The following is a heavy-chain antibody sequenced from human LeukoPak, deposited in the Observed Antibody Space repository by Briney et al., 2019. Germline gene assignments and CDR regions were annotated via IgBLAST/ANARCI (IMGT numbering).Heavy chain of an antibody. J-gene: IGHJ4*02. Sequence: SVKVSCKASGGTFSSYAISWVRQAPGQGLEWMGRIIPIFGTANYAQKFQGRVTITTDESTSTAYMELSSLRSEDTAVYYCARLVAASAGFDHWGQGTLVTVSS. CDR3: ARLVAASAGFDH. V-gene: IGHV1-69*05. D-gene: IGHD2-15*01. CDR2: IIPIFGTA. CDR1: GGTFSSYA.